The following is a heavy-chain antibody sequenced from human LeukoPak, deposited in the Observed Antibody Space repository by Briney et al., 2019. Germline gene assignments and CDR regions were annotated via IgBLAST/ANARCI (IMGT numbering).Heavy chain of an antibody. D-gene: IGHD4-17*01. CDR2: ISYDGSNK. CDR3: ARGYGDYPTDY. CDR1: GFTFSSYA. Sequence: GGSLRLSCAASGFTFSSYAMHWVRQAPGKGLEWVAVISYDGSNKYYADSVKGRFTISRDNSKNTQYLQMNSLRAEDTAVYYCARGYGDYPTDYWGQGTLVTVSS. J-gene: IGHJ4*02. V-gene: IGHV3-30-3*01.